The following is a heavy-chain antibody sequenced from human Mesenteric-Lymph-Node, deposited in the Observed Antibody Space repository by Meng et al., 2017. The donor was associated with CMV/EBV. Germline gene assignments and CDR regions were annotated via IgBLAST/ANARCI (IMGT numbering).Heavy chain of an antibody. Sequence: QVQLQQWGAGRLKLSETLSLTCAVYGGSFSGYYWSCIRQPPGKGLEWIGEINHSGVPNYNPSLKSRVTISLDRSKNQFSLKLSSVTAEDTAVYYCARGSDIPVNNYWGQGTLVTVSS. CDR3: ARGSDIPVNNY. CDR2: INHSGVP. V-gene: IGHV4-34*01. D-gene: IGHD2-15*01. CDR1: GGSFSGYY. J-gene: IGHJ4*02.